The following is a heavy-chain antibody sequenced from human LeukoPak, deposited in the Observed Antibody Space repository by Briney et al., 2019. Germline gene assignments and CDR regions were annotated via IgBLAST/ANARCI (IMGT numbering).Heavy chain of an antibody. D-gene: IGHD3-3*01. J-gene: IGHJ4*02. CDR3: ASERITIFGVVKTFDY. V-gene: IGHV1-2*02. CDR2: INPNSGGT. CDR1: GYTFTGYY. Sequence: GASVKVSCKASGYTFTGYYMHWVRQAPGQGLEWMGWINPNSGGTNYAQKFQGRVTMTRDTSISTAYMELSRLRSDDTAVYYCASERITIFGVVKTFDYWGQGTWSPSPQ.